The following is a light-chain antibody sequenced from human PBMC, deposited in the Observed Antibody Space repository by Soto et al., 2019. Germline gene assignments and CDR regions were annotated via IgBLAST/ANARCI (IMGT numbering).Light chain of an antibody. Sequence: DIQMTQSPSSLSASVGDRVTITCQASQDISNYLNWYQQKPGKAPKLLIYDASNLETGVPSRFSGSGSGTDFTFTNSSLQPEDIATYYCQQDDNLPFTFGGGTKVEIK. CDR2: DAS. J-gene: IGKJ4*01. CDR1: QDISNY. CDR3: QQDDNLPFT. V-gene: IGKV1-33*01.